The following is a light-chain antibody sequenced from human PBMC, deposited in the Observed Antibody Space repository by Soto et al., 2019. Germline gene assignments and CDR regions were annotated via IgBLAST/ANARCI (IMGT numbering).Light chain of an antibody. CDR1: QSISSF. CDR2: AAS. CDR3: QQANSFPHP. V-gene: IGKV1-39*01. Sequence: DIQMTQSPSSLSASVGDRVTITCRASQSISSFLNWYQQKPGKAPRLLIYAASSLQSGVPSRFSGSGSGTDFTLTISSLQPEDFATYYCQQANSFPHPFGQGTKLEIK. J-gene: IGKJ2*01.